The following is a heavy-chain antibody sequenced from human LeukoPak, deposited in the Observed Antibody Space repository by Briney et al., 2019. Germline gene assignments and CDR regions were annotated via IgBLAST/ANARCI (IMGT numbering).Heavy chain of an antibody. CDR3: ARTGADDILTGYFPFDY. J-gene: IGHJ4*02. CDR2: IYHSGST. V-gene: IGHV4-38-2*02. D-gene: IGHD3-9*01. CDR1: GYSISSGYY. Sequence: SETLSLTCTVSGYSISSGYYWGWIRQPPGKGLEWIGSIYHSGSTYYNPSLKSRVTISVDTSKNQFSLKLSSVTAADTAVYYCARTGADDILTGYFPFDYWGQGTLVTVSS.